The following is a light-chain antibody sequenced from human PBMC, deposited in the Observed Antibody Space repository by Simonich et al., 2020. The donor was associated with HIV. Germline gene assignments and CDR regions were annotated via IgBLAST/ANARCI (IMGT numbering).Light chain of an antibody. Sequence: DIVMTQSPVSLPVTPGEPASISCRCSQSLLHSNGYNYLDWYLEKPGQSPQLLIYLGSNRASGVPDRFSGSGSGTDFTLKISRVDAEDVGVYYCMQALQTPFTFGPGTKVDIK. CDR1: QSLLHSNGYNY. V-gene: IGKV2-28*01. CDR2: LGS. J-gene: IGKJ3*01. CDR3: MQALQTPFT.